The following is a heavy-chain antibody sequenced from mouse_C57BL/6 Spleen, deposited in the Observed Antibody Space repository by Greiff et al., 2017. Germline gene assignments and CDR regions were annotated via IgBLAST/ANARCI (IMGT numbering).Heavy chain of an antibody. CDR3: ARAYYSNYQAWFAY. J-gene: IGHJ3*01. CDR1: GYTFTSYW. D-gene: IGHD2-5*01. V-gene: IGHV1-72*01. CDR2: IDPNSGGT. Sequence: QVHVKQPGAELVKPGASVKLSCKASGYTFTSYWMHWVKQRPGRGLEWIGRIDPNSGGTKYNERFKSKATLTVDKPSSTAYMQLSSLTSEDSAVYYCARAYYSNYQAWFAYWGQGTLVTVSA.